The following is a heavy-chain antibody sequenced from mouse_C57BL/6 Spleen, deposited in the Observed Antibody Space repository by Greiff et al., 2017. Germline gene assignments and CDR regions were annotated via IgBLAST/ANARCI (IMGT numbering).Heavy chain of an antibody. J-gene: IGHJ4*01. CDR3: ARRGTTVVPHYYAMDY. Sequence: QVQLKESGPELVKPGASVKISCTASGYAFSSSWMNWVKQRPGKGLEWIGRIYPGDGDTNYTGKFKGKATLTADKASSTAYMQLSSLTSEDSAVYFCARRGTTVVPHYYAMDYWGQGTSVTVSS. CDR1: GYAFSSSW. D-gene: IGHD1-1*01. V-gene: IGHV1-82*01. CDR2: IYPGDGDT.